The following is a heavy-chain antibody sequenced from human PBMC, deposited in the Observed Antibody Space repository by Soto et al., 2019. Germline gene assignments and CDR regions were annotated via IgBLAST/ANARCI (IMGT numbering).Heavy chain of an antibody. CDR2: IIPIFGTA. D-gene: IGHD5-18*01. CDR3: HTPMALGDYYYGMDV. J-gene: IGHJ6*02. Sequence: SVKVSCKASGGTFSSYAISWVRQAPGQGLEWMGGIIPIFGTANYAQKFQGRVTITADESTSTAYMELSSLRSEDTAVYYCHTPMALGDYYYGMDVWGQGTTVTVSS. V-gene: IGHV1-69*13. CDR1: GGTFSSYA.